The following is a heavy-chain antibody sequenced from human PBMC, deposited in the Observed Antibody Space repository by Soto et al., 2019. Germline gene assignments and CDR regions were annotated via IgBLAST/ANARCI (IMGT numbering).Heavy chain of an antibody. CDR3: AREAGNLSFDY. Sequence: QVQLVQSGAEVKKPGASVKVCCKAPGYTFSIYYMHWVRQAHGQGFEWMGIINAGGGSTSYAQKFQGKLTMTRDTSTSTLYMELSSLRSEDTAVYYCAREAGNLSFDYWGQGTLVTVSS. CDR2: INAGGGST. D-gene: IGHD6-19*01. CDR1: GYTFSIYY. V-gene: IGHV1-46*01. J-gene: IGHJ4*02.